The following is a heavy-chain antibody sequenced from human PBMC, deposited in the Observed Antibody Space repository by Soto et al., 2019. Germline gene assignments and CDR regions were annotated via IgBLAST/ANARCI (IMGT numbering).Heavy chain of an antibody. V-gene: IGHV3-23*01. CDR2: ISANGGST. CDR1: GFTFSSYA. CDR3: AKGRSSTTSYYFFDY. J-gene: IGHJ4*02. Sequence: GGSLRLSCAASGFTFSSYAMSWVRQTPGKGLEWVSSISANGGSTFYADSVKGRFTISRDNSKNTLHLQMNSLRAEDTAVYYCAKGRSSTTSYYFFDYWGQGTLVTVS. D-gene: IGHD2-2*01.